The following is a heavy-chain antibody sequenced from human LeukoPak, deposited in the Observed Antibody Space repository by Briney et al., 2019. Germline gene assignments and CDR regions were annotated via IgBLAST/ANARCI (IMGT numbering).Heavy chain of an antibody. V-gene: IGHV3-21*01. CDR1: GFTFSSYS. J-gene: IGHJ3*02. D-gene: IGHD4-23*01. Sequence: GGSLRLSCAASGFTFSSYSMNWVRQAPGKGLEWVSSISSSSSYIYYADSVKGRFTISRDNAKNSLYLQMNSLRAEDTAVYYCARVFGDNEAFDIWGQGTMVTVSS. CDR3: ARVFGDNEAFDI. CDR2: ISSSSSYI.